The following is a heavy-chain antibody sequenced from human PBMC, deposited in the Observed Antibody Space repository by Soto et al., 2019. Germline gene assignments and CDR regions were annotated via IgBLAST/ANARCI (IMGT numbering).Heavy chain of an antibody. CDR3: ARVPRGYYYYGMDV. CDR2: INHSGST. CDR1: GGSFSGYY. J-gene: IGHJ6*02. Sequence: QVQLQQWGAGLLKPSETLSLTCAVYGGSFSGYYWSWIRQPPGKGLEWIGEINHSGSTNYNPSLKSRVTISVDTSKNQCSLKLSSVTAADTAVYYCARVPRGYYYYGMDVWGQGTTVTVSS. D-gene: IGHD3-10*01. V-gene: IGHV4-34*01.